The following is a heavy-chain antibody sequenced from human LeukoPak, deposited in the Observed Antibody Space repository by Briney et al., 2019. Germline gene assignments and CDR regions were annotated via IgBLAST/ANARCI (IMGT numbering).Heavy chain of an antibody. Sequence: GGSLRLSCAASGFTLSNFAMGWVRQAPGKGLQWVSLISANGGDTYYADSVKGRFTISTDNSKNTLYLQMNSLRAEDTAVYYCAKASGSGYGKDYFDYWGQGTLVTVSS. CDR1: GFTLSNFA. D-gene: IGHD1-26*01. CDR2: ISANGGDT. J-gene: IGHJ4*02. CDR3: AKASGSGYGKDYFDY. V-gene: IGHV3-23*01.